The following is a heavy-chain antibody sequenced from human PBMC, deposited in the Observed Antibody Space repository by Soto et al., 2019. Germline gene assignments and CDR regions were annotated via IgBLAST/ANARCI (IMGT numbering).Heavy chain of an antibody. V-gene: IGHV3-72*01. CDR1: GFTFSDRY. Sequence: EVQLVESGGGLVQPGRSLRLSCAAFGFTFSDRYMDWVRQAPGKGLEWVGRIRNKANSYTTEYAASVKGRFTISRDDSKNSLFLQMYSLKTEDTAVYYCSRAGILTTPYYFDYWGQGTLVTVSS. CDR2: IRNKANSYTT. CDR3: SRAGILTTPYYFDY. D-gene: IGHD4-17*01. J-gene: IGHJ4*01.